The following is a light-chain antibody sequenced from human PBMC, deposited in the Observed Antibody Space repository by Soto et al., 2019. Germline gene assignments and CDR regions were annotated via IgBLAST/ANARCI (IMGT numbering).Light chain of an antibody. Sequence: QSVLTQPASVSGSPGQSITISCTGTSSDVGGYNYVSWYQQHPGEAPKLLIYEVSNRPSGISDRFSGSKSDSTASLTISGLQADDEADYYCTSWTTNNIPYVFGTGTKVTVL. CDR3: TSWTTNNIPYV. CDR2: EVS. CDR1: SSDVGGYNY. J-gene: IGLJ1*01. V-gene: IGLV2-14*03.